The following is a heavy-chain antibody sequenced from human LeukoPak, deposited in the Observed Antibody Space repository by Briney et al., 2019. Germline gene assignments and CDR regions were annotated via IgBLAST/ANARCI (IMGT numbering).Heavy chain of an antibody. Sequence: PGRSLRLSCAASGFTFSSYAMHWVRQAPGKGLEWVAVISYDGSNKYYADSVKGRFTISRDNSKNTLYLQMNSLRPEDTAVYYCARPSPPGDGYNPCDYWGPGALVIVSS. V-gene: IGHV3-30-3*01. J-gene: IGHJ4*02. CDR3: ARPSPPGDGYNPCDY. CDR2: ISYDGSNK. D-gene: IGHD5-24*01. CDR1: GFTFSSYA.